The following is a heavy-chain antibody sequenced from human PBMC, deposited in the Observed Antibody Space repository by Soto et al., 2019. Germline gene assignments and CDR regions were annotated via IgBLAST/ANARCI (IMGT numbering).Heavy chain of an antibody. CDR2: IHPSGSS. D-gene: IGHD1-1*01. CDR3: ARGMDPYKGGYY. J-gene: IGHJ4*02. V-gene: IGHV4-34*01. Sequence: QVQLQQWGAGLLKPSETLSLTCAVYGGSFSDYYCSWIRQSPGKGLEWIGEIHPSGSSSYNPSLNSRVTMSLDTSKTQFSLRLTSVTAADTAVYYCARGMDPYKGGYYWGQGTLVSVSS. CDR1: GGSFSDYY.